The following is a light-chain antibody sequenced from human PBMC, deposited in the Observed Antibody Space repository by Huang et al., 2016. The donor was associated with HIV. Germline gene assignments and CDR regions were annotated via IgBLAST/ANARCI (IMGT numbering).Light chain of an antibody. J-gene: IGKJ4*01. CDR1: QSLNNY. Sequence: DLKMNQSPSSLSASVGDRVTITCRASQSLNNYFNWYQQKPGKDPNLLIYSASNLQSGVPPRFSGGVSGTVFTLTISNVQPEDYATYYCQQTFSVPLTFGGGTKVEIK. V-gene: IGKV1-39*01. CDR3: QQTFSVPLT. CDR2: SAS.